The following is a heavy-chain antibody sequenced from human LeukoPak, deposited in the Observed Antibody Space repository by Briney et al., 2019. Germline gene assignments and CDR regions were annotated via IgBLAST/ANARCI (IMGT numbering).Heavy chain of an antibody. V-gene: IGHV1-69*13. CDR1: GGTFSSYA. D-gene: IGHD2-15*01. CDR2: IIPIFGTA. J-gene: IGHJ5*02. CDR3: ARDREARVVVVAATANWFDP. Sequence: SVKVSCKASGGTFSSYAISWVRQAPGQGLEWMGGIIPIFGTANYAQKFQGRVTITADESTSTAYMELSSLRSDDTAVYYCARDREARVVVVAATANWFDPWGQGTLVTVSS.